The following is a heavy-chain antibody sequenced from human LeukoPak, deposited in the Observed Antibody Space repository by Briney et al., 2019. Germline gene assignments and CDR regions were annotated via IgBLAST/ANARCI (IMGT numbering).Heavy chain of an antibody. CDR1: GYSFTSYE. CDR2: MNPSSGNT. V-gene: IGHV1-8*01. CDR3: ARRRYTDFDY. Sequence: GASVKVSCKASGYSFTSYEINWVRLATGQGLEWMGWMNPSSGNTGYAQNFQGRVTMTRNTSISTAYMDLSILTSAVTAVYYCARRRYTDFDYWGQGTLVSVSS. D-gene: IGHD2-2*02. J-gene: IGHJ4*02.